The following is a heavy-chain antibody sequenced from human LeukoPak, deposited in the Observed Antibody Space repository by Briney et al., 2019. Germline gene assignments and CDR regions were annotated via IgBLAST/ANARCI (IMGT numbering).Heavy chain of an antibody. V-gene: IGHV4-34*01. J-gene: IGHJ4*02. D-gene: IGHD1-7*01. CDR1: GVSFSDHY. CDR3: ARVLTGTLDY. CDR2: VNRSGST. Sequence: PSETLSLTCAVSGVSFSDHYWSWIRQPPGKGLEWIEEVNRSGSTNSNPSLKSRVTVSVDTSKNQFSLNLSSVTAADTGVYYCARVLTGTLDYWGQGTLVTVSS.